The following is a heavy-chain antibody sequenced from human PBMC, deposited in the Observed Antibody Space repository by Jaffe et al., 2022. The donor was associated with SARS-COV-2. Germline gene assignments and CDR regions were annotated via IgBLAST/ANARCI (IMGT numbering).Heavy chain of an antibody. D-gene: IGHD4-4*01. Sequence: QLQLQESGPGLVKPSETLSLTCTVSGGSISSSSYYWGWIRQPPGKGLEWIGSIYYSGSTYYNPSLKSRVTISVDTSKNQFSLKLSSVTAADTAVYYCARHVEGTVTTGDWSDYYGMDVWGQGTTVTVSS. CDR2: IYYSGST. CDR1: GGSISSSSYY. J-gene: IGHJ6*02. CDR3: ARHVEGTVTTGDWSDYYGMDV. V-gene: IGHV4-39*01.